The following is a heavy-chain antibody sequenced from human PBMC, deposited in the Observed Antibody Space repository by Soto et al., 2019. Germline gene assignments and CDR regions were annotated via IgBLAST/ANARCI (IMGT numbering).Heavy chain of an antibody. CDR1: GYTLTELS. D-gene: IGHD3-3*01. CDR2: FDPEDGEA. Sequence: ASVKVSCKVSGYTLTELSMHWVRQAPGKGPEWMGGFDPEDGEAIYAQKFQGRVTMTEDTSTDTAYMELSSLRSEDTAVYYCEKHTVLRFLEWLHKFKYYFDSWGQGTLVTVSS. J-gene: IGHJ4*02. CDR3: EKHTVLRFLEWLHKFKYYFDS. V-gene: IGHV1-24*01.